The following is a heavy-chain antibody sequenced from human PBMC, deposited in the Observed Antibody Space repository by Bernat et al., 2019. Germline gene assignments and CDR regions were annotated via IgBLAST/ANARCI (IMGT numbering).Heavy chain of an antibody. J-gene: IGHJ3*02. CDR2: FDPEDGET. CDR3: ARKGRSRARSKLAQWLVPGVRSGDDAFDI. D-gene: IGHD6-19*01. CDR1: GYTLTELS. V-gene: IGHV1-24*01. Sequence: QVQLVQSGAEVKKPGASVKVSCKVSGYTLTELSMHWVRQAPGKGLEWMGGFDPEDGETIYAQKFQGRVTMTEDTSTGTAYMELGSLRSEDTAVYYCARKGRSRARSKLAQWLVPGVRSGDDAFDIWGQGTMVTVSS.